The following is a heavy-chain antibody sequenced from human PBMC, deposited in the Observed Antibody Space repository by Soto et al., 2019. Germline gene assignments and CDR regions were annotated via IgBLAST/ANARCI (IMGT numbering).Heavy chain of an antibody. V-gene: IGHV1-69*13. D-gene: IGHD2-2*01. CDR2: IIPIFGTA. CDR1: GGTFSSYA. CDR3: ARGPPLYIVVVPAEVYNWFDP. J-gene: IGHJ5*02. Sequence: SVKVSCKASGGTFSSYAISWVRQAPGQGLEWMGGIIPIFGTANYAQKFQGRVTITADESTSTAYMELSSLRSEDTAVYYCARGPPLYIVVVPAEVYNWFDPWGQGTLVTVSS.